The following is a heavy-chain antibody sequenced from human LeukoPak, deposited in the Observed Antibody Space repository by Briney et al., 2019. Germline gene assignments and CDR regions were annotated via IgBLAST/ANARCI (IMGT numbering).Heavy chain of an antibody. V-gene: IGHV3-7*01. D-gene: IGHD3-3*01. Sequence: PGGSLRLSCAASGFTFSSYWMSWVRQAPGKGLEWVANIKQDGSEKYYADSVKGRFTISRDNAKNSLYLQMNSLRAEDTAVYYCARDRDYDFWSGYTYYFDYWGQGTLVTVSS. CDR2: IKQDGSEK. CDR3: ARDRDYDFWSGYTYYFDY. J-gene: IGHJ4*02. CDR1: GFTFSSYW.